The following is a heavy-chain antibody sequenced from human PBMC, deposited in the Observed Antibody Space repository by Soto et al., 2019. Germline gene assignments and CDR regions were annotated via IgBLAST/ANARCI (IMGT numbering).Heavy chain of an antibody. CDR2: INHSGST. CDR3: ARGDILTGYSRRGYSYYYMDV. CDR1: GGSFSGYY. J-gene: IGHJ6*03. D-gene: IGHD3-9*01. Sequence: SETLSLTCAVYGGSFSGYYWSGSRQPPGKGLEWIGEINHSGSTNYNPSLKSRVTISVDTSKNQFSLKLSSVTAADTAVYYCARGDILTGYSRRGYSYYYMDVWGKGTTVT. V-gene: IGHV4-34*01.